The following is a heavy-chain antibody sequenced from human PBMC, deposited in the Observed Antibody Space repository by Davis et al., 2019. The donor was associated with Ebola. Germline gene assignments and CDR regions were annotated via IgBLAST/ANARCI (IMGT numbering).Heavy chain of an antibody. J-gene: IGHJ4*02. CDR2: IKQDGSEK. CDR1: GFTFSTYW. D-gene: IGHD5-12*01. V-gene: IGHV3-7*03. CDR3: AKDLDERSGYDSLYFDY. Sequence: GESLKISCATSGFTFSTYWMSWVRQAPGKGLEWVANIKQDGSEKYYVDSVKGRFTISRDNSKNTLYLQMNSLRVEDTALYYCAKDLDERSGYDSLYFDYWGQGTLVTVSS.